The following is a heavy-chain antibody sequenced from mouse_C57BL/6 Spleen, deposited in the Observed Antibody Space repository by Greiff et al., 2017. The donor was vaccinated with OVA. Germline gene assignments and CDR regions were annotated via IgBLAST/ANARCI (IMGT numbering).Heavy chain of an antibody. V-gene: IGHV1-66*01. D-gene: IGHD2-4*01. J-gene: IGHJ3*01. CDR1: GYSFTSYY. CDR3: APYDYDAPFAY. CDR2: IYPGSGNT. Sequence: QVQLQQSGPELVKPGASVKISCKASGYSFTSYYIHWVKQRPGQGLEWIGWIYPGSGNTKYNEKFKGKATLTADTSSSTAYMQLSSLTSEDAAVYYCAPYDYDAPFAYWGQGTLVTVSA.